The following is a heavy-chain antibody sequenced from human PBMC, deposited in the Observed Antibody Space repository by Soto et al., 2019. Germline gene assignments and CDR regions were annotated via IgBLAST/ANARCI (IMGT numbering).Heavy chain of an antibody. CDR1: GASISSGFYY. Sequence: QVQLQESGPGLVKPSQTLSLTCSVSGASISSGFYYWSWIRQHPGKGLEWIGYIYYSGSTYYNPSLKSRLTISLDTSQNHFSLKLSSVTAADTAVYYCARDTGYNGGSSLDYWGQGTLVTVSS. D-gene: IGHD6-19*01. V-gene: IGHV4-31*03. CDR2: IYYSGST. J-gene: IGHJ4*02. CDR3: ARDTGYNGGSSLDY.